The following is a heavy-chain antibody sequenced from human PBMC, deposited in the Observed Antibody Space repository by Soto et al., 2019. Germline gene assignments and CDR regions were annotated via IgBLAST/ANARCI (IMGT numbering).Heavy chain of an antibody. CDR3: AKVPIGAFDI. Sequence: QVQLVESGGGVVQPGRSLRLSCAASGFTFSSYGMHWVRQAPGKGLEWVAVILYDGSNKYYADSVKGRFTISRDNSKMTLYLQMISLRADDTAVYYYAKVPIGAFDIWGEGTMVTVAS. CDR2: ILYDGSNK. CDR1: GFTFSSYG. J-gene: IGHJ3*02. V-gene: IGHV3-30*18.